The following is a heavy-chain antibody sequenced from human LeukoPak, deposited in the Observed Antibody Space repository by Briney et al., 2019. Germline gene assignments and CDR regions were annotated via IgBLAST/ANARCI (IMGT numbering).Heavy chain of an antibody. D-gene: IGHD6-19*01. Sequence: ASVKVSCKASGYTFTSYYMHWVRQAPGQGLEWMGIINPSGGSTSYAQKFQGRVTMTRDTSTSTVYMELSSLRSEDTAVYYCARDTEEQWLVPWGVYYYYGMDVWGQGTTVTVS. J-gene: IGHJ6*02. CDR1: GYTFTSYY. V-gene: IGHV1-46*01. CDR2: INPSGGST. CDR3: ARDTEEQWLVPWGVYYYYGMDV.